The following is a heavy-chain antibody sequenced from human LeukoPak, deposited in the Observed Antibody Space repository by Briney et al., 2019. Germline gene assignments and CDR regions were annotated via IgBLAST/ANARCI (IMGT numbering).Heavy chain of an antibody. CDR1: GASISSYF. V-gene: IGHV4-59*08. CDR2: IYDSGST. D-gene: IGHD2-8*01. CDR3: ARQMYLGGMDV. Sequence: TSETLSLTCAVSGASISSYFWSWIRQPPGKGLEWIGYIYDSGSTNYNPPLKSRVTISVDTSKNHFSLKLSSVTAADTAVYYCARQMYLGGMDVWGQGTTVTVSS. J-gene: IGHJ6*02.